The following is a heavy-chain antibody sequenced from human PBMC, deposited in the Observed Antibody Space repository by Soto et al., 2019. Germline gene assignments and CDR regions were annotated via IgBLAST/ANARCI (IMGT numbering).Heavy chain of an antibody. Sequence: QVQLVESGGGVVQPGRSLRLSCAASGFTFNTYGMHWVRQAPGKGLEWVAVISYDGSNKYYADSVKGRFTISRDNSKNTLHLQMNSLRAEDTAVYYCARADRVDFWSVDYWGQGTLVTVSS. J-gene: IGHJ4*02. CDR3: ARADRVDFWSVDY. CDR1: GFTFNTYG. D-gene: IGHD3-3*01. CDR2: ISYDGSNK. V-gene: IGHV3-30*03.